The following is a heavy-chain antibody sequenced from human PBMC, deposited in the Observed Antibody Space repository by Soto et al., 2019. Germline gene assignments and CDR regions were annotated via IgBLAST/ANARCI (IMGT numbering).Heavy chain of an antibody. V-gene: IGHV4-38-2*02. J-gene: IGHJ4*02. D-gene: IGHD3-22*01. CDR3: ARQLFSSDYYYYFDY. CDR1: GYSISSGYY. CDR2: IYHSGCS. Sequence: SETLSLTCTVSGYSISSGYYWGWNRQPPGKGLEWIGSIYHSGCSYYNPSLKSRVTILVDTSKNQFSLKLSSVTAADTAVYNCARQLFSSDYYYYFDYWGQGALVTVSS.